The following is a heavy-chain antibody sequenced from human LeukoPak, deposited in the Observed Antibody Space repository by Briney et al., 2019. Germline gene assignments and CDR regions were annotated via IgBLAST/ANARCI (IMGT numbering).Heavy chain of an antibody. V-gene: IGHV3-30*04. CDR2: ISYDGSNK. D-gene: IGHD5-18*01. CDR3: ARVRFPISSYGYFDY. Sequence: GRSLRLSCAASGFTFNSYAMHWVRQAPGKGLEWVAVISYDGSNKYYADSMKGRFNISRDNSKNTLYLQMNSPRAEDTAVYYCARVRFPISSYGYFDYWGQGTLVTVSS. J-gene: IGHJ4*02. CDR1: GFTFNSYA.